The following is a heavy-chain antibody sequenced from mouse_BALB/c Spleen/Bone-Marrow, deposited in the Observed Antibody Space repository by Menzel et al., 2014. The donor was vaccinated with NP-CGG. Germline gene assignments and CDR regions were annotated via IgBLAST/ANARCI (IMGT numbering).Heavy chain of an antibody. CDR2: ISTYSGNT. D-gene: IGHD1-1*01. CDR3: ARNFYGSSSFDY. CDR1: GYTFTTYA. J-gene: IGHJ2*01. Sequence: VHLVESGPEVVRPGVSVKLSCKGSGYTFTTYAMHWVKQSHAESLEWIGLISTYSGNTHYNQDFKGKATMTVDKSSSTAYMELARLTSEDSAIYYCARNFYGSSSFDYWGQGTTLTVSS. V-gene: IGHV1-67*01.